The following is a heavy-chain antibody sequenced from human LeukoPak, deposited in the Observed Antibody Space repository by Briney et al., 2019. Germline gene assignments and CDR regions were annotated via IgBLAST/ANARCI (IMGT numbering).Heavy chain of an antibody. CDR2: ISGSGGST. Sequence: GGSLRLSCAASGFTFSSYAMSWVRQAPGKGLEWVSAISGSGGSTYYADSVKGRFTISRDNSKNTLYLQMNSLRAEDTAVYYCAEVGPLDWGDDPYYFSPWGPGTPVPV. CDR1: GFTFSSYA. D-gene: IGHD2/OR15-2a*01. CDR3: AEVGPLDWGDDPYYFSP. J-gene: IGHJ5*02. V-gene: IGHV3-23*01.